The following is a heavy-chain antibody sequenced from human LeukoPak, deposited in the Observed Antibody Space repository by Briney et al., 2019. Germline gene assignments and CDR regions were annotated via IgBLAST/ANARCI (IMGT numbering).Heavy chain of an antibody. CDR2: VYYSGVT. Sequence: SETLSLTCIVSGDSLTSNNYFWGWIRQSPGKGLEWLGSVYYSGVTYYSPSFKSRVTMSLDTSNNQFSLRLNSVTAADTAVYYCARRSFCAGDCLCLDYWGQGILVTVSS. J-gene: IGHJ4*02. CDR3: ARRSFCAGDCLCLDY. D-gene: IGHD2-21*02. V-gene: IGHV4-39*01. CDR1: GDSLTSNNYF.